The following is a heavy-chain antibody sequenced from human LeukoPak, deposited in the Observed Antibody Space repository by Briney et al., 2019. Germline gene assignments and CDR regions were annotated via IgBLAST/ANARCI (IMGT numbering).Heavy chain of an antibody. Sequence: PGESLRLSCAASGFSITASWMSWVRQAPGKGLEWVANIKQDGTEKYYVDSLKGRFTISRDNAKNSLYLQMNSLRVEDTAVYYCAKVAKYYYGSESYYFFEHWGQGTPVTAS. CDR2: IKQDGTEK. V-gene: IGHV3-7*01. CDR1: GFSITASW. D-gene: IGHD3-10*01. CDR3: AKVAKYYYGSESYYFFEH. J-gene: IGHJ4*02.